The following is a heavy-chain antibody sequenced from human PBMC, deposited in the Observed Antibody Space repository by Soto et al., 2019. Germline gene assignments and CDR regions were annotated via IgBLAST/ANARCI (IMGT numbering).Heavy chain of an antibody. V-gene: IGHV4-38-2*02. J-gene: IGHJ4*02. CDR2: MYPTGST. Sequence: SSETLSLTCTVSGYSISSGCYWGWIRQPPGKRLEWIGSMYPTGSTYYNPSLKSRVTISVDTSKNQFSLKLTSVTAADTAVYYCVRDLNYGLYYFDYWGQGTLVTVSS. CDR1: GYSISSGCY. CDR3: VRDLNYGLYYFDY. D-gene: IGHD3-10*01.